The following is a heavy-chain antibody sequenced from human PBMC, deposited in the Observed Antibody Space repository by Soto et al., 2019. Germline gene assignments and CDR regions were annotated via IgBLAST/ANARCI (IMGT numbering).Heavy chain of an antibody. V-gene: IGHV3-30*03. Sequence: VQLVESGGGVVQPGRSLRLSCAASGFTFSDYAMHWVRQAPGKGLEWVAVVSHDGRNTHYADSVKGRFTISRDSAKNTVALEMTSLRAEDTAVYYCARGGRQWLVTSDFNYWGQGALVTVSS. CDR2: VSHDGRNT. CDR3: ARGGRQWLVTSDFNY. D-gene: IGHD6-19*01. CDR1: GFTFSDYA. J-gene: IGHJ4*02.